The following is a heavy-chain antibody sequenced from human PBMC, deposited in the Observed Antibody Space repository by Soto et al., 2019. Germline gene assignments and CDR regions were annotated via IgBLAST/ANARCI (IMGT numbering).Heavy chain of an antibody. CDR3: TTSSPGGVGQYVDAFDL. V-gene: IGHV1-18*01. CDR1: NYAFTYNA. Sequence: QVQLVHSGPEVKKPGASVKVSCKASNYAFTYNAINWVRQAPGHGLEWMGWIGPNSGSTNYGQERQGRDTMTTERPTNTAYTKIRSLRSDDTAIYYCTTSSPGGVGQYVDAFDLWGQGTLVTVSS. J-gene: IGHJ3*01. D-gene: IGHD3-16*01. CDR2: IGPNSGST.